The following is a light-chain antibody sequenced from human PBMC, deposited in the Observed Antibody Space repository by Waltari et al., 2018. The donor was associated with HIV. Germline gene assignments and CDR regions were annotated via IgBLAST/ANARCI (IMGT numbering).Light chain of an antibody. CDR1: SSKIRAGHE. V-gene: IGLV1-40*01. Sequence: QSVLTQPPSASGAPGQRVTISCTGSSSKIRAGHEVHWYQPLPGTAPKVLVSDTASRPSGVPDRFSGSKSGASASLGITGLQAEDEADYCCQSYDSSLRGVLFGGGTKLTVL. CDR3: QSYDSSLRGVL. CDR2: DTA. J-gene: IGLJ2*01.